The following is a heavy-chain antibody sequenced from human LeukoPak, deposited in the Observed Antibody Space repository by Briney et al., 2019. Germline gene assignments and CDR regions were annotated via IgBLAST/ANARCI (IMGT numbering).Heavy chain of an antibody. J-gene: IGHJ3*02. CDR1: GGSFSGYY. V-gene: IGHV4-34*01. CDR2: INHSGST. Sequence: PSETLSLTCAVYGGSFSGYYWSWIRQPPGKGLEWIGEINHSGSTNYNPSLKSRVTISVDTSKNQFSLKLSSVTAADTAAYYCARPFPYYYGSGSYYKRYAFDIWGQGTMVTVSS. D-gene: IGHD3-10*01. CDR3: ARPFPYYYGSGSYYKRYAFDI.